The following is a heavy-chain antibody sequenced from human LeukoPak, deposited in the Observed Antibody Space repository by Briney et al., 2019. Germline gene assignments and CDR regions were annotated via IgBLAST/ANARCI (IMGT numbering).Heavy chain of an antibody. Sequence: GGSLRLSCAASGFTFSSYGIHWVRQAPGKGLEWVAFIRYDGSNKYYADSVKGRFSISRDNSKNTLNLQMNSLRAEDTAVYYCAKTVGPTDYYYYYYMDVWGKGTTVTVSS. CDR2: IRYDGSNK. CDR3: AKTVGPTDYYYYYYMDV. CDR1: GFTFSSYG. J-gene: IGHJ6*03. V-gene: IGHV3-30*02.